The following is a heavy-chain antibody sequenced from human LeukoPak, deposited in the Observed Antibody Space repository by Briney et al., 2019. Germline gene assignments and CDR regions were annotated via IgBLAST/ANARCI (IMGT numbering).Heavy chain of an antibody. CDR3: ARVSSSGPDIVVVPAAHTWFDP. CDR1: GYTFTSYG. V-gene: IGHV1-18*01. D-gene: IGHD2-2*01. J-gene: IGHJ5*02. Sequence: ASVKVSCKASGYTFTSYGISWVRQAPGQGLEWMGWISAYNGNTNYAQKLQGRVTMTTDTSTSTAYMELRSLRSDDTAVYYCARVSSSGPDIVVVPAAHTWFDPWGQGTLVTVSP. CDR2: ISAYNGNT.